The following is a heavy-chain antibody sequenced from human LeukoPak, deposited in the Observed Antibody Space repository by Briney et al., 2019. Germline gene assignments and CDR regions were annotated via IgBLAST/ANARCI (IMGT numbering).Heavy chain of an antibody. CDR1: GFTFRSYE. CDR3: AELGITMIGGV. Sequence: PGGSLRLSCAASGFTFRSYEMNWVRQAPGKGLAWVSYISSSGSTIYYADPVKGRFTISRDNAKNSLYLQMNSLRAEDTAVYYCAELGITMIGGVWGKGTTVTISS. V-gene: IGHV3-48*03. D-gene: IGHD3-10*02. CDR2: ISSSGSTI. J-gene: IGHJ6*04.